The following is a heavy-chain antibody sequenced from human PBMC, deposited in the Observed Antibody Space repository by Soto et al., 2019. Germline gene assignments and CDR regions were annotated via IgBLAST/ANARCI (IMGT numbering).Heavy chain of an antibody. Sequence: QVQLVQSGAEVKKPGSSVKVSCKASGGTFSSYAISWVRQAPGQGLEWMGGIIPIFGTANYAQKFQGRVTITADESTSTAYMELSSLRSEDTAVYYCARADGRWFGDNVCYYYYYGMDVWGQGTTVTVSS. CDR1: GGTFSSYA. J-gene: IGHJ6*02. CDR2: IIPIFGTA. D-gene: IGHD3-10*01. V-gene: IGHV1-69*01. CDR3: ARADGRWFGDNVCYYYYYGMDV.